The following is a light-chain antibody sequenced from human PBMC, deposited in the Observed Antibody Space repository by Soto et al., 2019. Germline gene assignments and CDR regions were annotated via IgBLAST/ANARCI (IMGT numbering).Light chain of an antibody. CDR3: QQYGSSPPVT. Sequence: EIVLTQSPGTLSLSPGERATLSCRASQSVSSSYLAWYQQKPGQAPRLLIYGASGRATGIPDRFSGSGSGTDLTLTINRLEPEDFAVYYCQQYGSSPPVTFGQGTRLEIK. CDR1: QSVSSSY. CDR2: GAS. V-gene: IGKV3-20*01. J-gene: IGKJ5*01.